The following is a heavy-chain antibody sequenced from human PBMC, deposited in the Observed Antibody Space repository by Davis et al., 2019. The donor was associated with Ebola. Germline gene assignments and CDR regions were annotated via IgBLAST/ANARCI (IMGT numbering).Heavy chain of an antibody. CDR2: IYYSGST. V-gene: IGHV4-59*01. D-gene: IGHD3-9*01. Sequence: PSETLSLTCAVYGGSFSGYYWSWIRQPLGKGLEWIGYIYYSGSTNYNPSLKSRVTISVDTSKNQFSLKLSSVTAADTAVYYCARGYDILTGYHLWGQGTLVTVSS. J-gene: IGHJ5*02. CDR1: GGSFSGYY. CDR3: ARGYDILTGYHL.